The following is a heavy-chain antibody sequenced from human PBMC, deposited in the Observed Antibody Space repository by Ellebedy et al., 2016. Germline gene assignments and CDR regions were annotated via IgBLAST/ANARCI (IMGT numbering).Heavy chain of an antibody. V-gene: IGHV1-18*01. CDR2: ISAYNGNT. D-gene: IGHD5-18*01. J-gene: IGHJ3*02. CDR3: AREVVGIQLWTDAFDI. CDR1: GYTFTSYG. Sequence: ASVKVSCKASGYTFTSYGISWVRQAPGQGLEWMGWISAYNGNTNYAQKLQGRVTMTTDTSTSTAYMELRSLRSDDTAVYYCAREVVGIQLWTDAFDIWGQGTMVTVSS.